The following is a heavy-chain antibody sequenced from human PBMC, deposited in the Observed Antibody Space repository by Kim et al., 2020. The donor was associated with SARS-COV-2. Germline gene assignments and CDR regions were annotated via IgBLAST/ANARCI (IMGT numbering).Heavy chain of an antibody. D-gene: IGHD6-6*01. CDR2: IYYSGST. J-gene: IGHJ4*02. V-gene: IGHV4-59*08. Sequence: SETLSLTCTVSGGSISSYYWSWIRQPPGKGLEWIGYIYYSGSTNYNPSLKSRVTISVDTSKNQFSLKLSSVTAADTAVYYCARQKSSVLATSDYWGQGTLVTVSS. CDR1: GGSISSYY. CDR3: ARQKSSVLATSDY.